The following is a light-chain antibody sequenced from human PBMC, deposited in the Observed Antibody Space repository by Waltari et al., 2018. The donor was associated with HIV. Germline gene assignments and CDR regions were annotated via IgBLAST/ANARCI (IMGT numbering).Light chain of an antibody. V-gene: IGLV4-69*01. CDR2: VNSDGSP. CDR3: QTWGTGIWV. Sequence: QLALTQSPSASASLGASVKLTCTLNSEHSTYAIAWHQQQPQKGPRYLMKVNSDGSPNKGAGIPDRFSGSSSGAERYLTISGLQSEDEADYYCQTWGTGIWVFGGGTKLTVL. J-gene: IGLJ3*02. CDR1: SEHSTYA.